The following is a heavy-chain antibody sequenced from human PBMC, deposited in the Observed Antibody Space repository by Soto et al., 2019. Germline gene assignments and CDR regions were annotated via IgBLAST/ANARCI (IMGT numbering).Heavy chain of an antibody. CDR3: ARDPRRQELVGNVLANYFDY. Sequence: QVQLVESGGGVVQPGRSLRLSCAASGFTFSNYAMHWVRQAPGKGLQWVAVISYDGNNKDSADSVKGRFTISRDNSKNTLYLQMNSLRTEDSAVYYCARDPRRQELVGNVLANYFDYWGQGTLVTFSS. J-gene: IGHJ4*02. V-gene: IGHV3-30-3*01. D-gene: IGHD1-7*01. CDR1: GFTFSNYA. CDR2: ISYDGNNK.